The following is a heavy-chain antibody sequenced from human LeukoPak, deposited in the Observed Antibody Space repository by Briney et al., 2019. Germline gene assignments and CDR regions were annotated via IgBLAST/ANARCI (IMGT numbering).Heavy chain of an antibody. J-gene: IGHJ3*02. D-gene: IGHD3-22*01. CDR2: IYTSGST. V-gene: IGHV4-4*07. CDR3: ARDVVDNFYNNSVYYGRGVFDI. CDR1: GGSISSYY. Sequence: PSETLSLTCTVSGGSISSYYWSWIRQPAGKGLEWIGRIYTSGSTNYNPSLKSRVTMSVDTSKNQFSLKLSSVTAADTAVYYCARDVVDNFYNNSVYYGRGVFDIWGQGTMVTVSS.